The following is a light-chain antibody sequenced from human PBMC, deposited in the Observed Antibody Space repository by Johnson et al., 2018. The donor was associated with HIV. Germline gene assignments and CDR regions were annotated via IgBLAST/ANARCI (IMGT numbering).Light chain of an antibody. J-gene: IGLJ1*01. CDR1: SSNIGRHY. CDR3: GTWDSRLGNYV. V-gene: IGLV1-51*01. Sequence: QSVLTQPPSVSAAPGQTVTISCSGSSSNIGRHYVSWYQQLPGTAPKLLIYDNDSRPSGIPDRFSCSKSGTSATLRITGLQTGDEADYYCGTWDSRLGNYVFGTGTKITVL. CDR2: DND.